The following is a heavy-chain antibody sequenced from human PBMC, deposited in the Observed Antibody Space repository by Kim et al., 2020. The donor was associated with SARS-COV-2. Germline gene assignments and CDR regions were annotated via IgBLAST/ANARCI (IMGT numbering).Heavy chain of an antibody. CDR1: GGSFSGYY. CDR3: ARLAAARGYYFDY. J-gene: IGHJ4*02. CDR2: INHSGST. V-gene: IGHV4-34*01. Sequence: SETLSLTCAVYGGSFSGYYLSWIRQPPGKGLEWIGEINHSGSTNYNPSLKSRVTISVDTSENQYSLKLSSVTAADTAVYYCARLAAARGYYFDYWGQGTLVTVSS. D-gene: IGHD6-13*01.